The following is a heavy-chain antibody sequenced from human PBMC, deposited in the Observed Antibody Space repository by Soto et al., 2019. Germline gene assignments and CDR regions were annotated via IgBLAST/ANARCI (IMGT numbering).Heavy chain of an antibody. J-gene: IGHJ6*02. CDR3: AKDSPAEEQLVLIYYYGMDV. D-gene: IGHD6-6*01. V-gene: IGHV3-23*01. Sequence: GGSLRLSCAASGFTFSSYAMSWVRQAPGKGLEWVSAISGSGGSTYYADSVKGRFTISRDNSKNTLYLQMNSLRAEDTAVYYCAKDSPAEEQLVLIYYYGMDVWGQGTTVTVSS. CDR2: ISGSGGST. CDR1: GFTFSSYA.